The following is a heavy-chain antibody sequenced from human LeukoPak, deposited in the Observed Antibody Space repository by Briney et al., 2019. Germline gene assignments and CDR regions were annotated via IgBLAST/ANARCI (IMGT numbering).Heavy chain of an antibody. CDR3: ARDGGGVYREGNWFAP. D-gene: IGHD3-16*01. J-gene: IGHJ5*02. CDR1: GYTLTGYY. Sequence: ASVKVSCKASGYTLTGYYMHWVRQAPGQGLEWMGQINPNSGGTIYAQRFQGRVSLTSDTSTSTAYMELSRLRSDDTAVYYCARDGGGVYREGNWFAPGAQETRVTVP. V-gene: IGHV1-2*06. CDR2: INPNSGGT.